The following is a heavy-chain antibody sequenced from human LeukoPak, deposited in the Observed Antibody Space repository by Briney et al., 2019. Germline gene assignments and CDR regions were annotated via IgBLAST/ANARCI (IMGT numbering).Heavy chain of an antibody. D-gene: IGHD3-16*02. CDR3: ARIYDYVWGSYRSDAFDI. V-gene: IGHV1-69*05. J-gene: IGHJ3*02. Sequence: GASVKVSCKASGGTFSSYAISWVRQAPGQGLEWMGGIIPIFGTANYAQKFQGRVTMTRDTSISTAYMELSRLRSDDTAVYYCARIYDYVWGSYRSDAFDIWGQGTMVTVSS. CDR2: IIPIFGTA. CDR1: GGTFSSYA.